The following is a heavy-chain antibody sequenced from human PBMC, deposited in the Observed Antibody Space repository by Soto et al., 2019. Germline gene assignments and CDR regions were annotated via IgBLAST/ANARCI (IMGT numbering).Heavy chain of an antibody. CDR3: ARVKTRIVYRDYSMDV. Sequence: EVVLVESGGGLVQPGGSLRLSCVASGFNFDDFAMHWVRQAPGKGLQWVSGIRWNGETPAYGDSVKGRFIISRDNARNSLYLQMNSLRPEDTVVYFCARVKTRIVYRDYSMDVWGKGTKVTVS. V-gene: IGHV3-9*01. CDR1: GFNFDDFA. D-gene: IGHD3-16*02. J-gene: IGHJ6*03. CDR2: IRWNGETP.